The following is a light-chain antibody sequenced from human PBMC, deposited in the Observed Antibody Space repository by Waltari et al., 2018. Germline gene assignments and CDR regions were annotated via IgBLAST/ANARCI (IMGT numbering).Light chain of an antibody. Sequence: QTVVTQVPSLSVSPGGTVTLTFALSSGSLSSTSYVCWYRQTPGQAPRTLIYKINSRSAGVPDRFSGSFLGNKAALTITGAQADDESDYYCLMYMGSGIWVFGGGTKVTVL. CDR1: SGSLSSTSY. CDR2: KIN. V-gene: IGLV8-61*01. J-gene: IGLJ2*01. CDR3: LMYMGSGIWV.